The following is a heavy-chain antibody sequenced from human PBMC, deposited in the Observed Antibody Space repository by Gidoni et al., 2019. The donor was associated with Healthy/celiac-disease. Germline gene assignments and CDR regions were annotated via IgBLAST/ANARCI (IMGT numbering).Heavy chain of an antibody. J-gene: IGHJ4*02. CDR1: GGSISSGGYS. Sequence: QVQLQESGPGLVTPSQTLSLTCTVSGGSISSGGYSWSCIRQYPGKGLEWIGYIYYSGSTYYNPSLKIRVTISVDTSKNQFSLKLSSVTAADTAVYYCARDSSAYYDSSGYYYVFDYWGQGTLVTVSS. V-gene: IGHV4-31*03. D-gene: IGHD3-22*01. CDR3: ARDSSAYYDSSGYYYVFDY. CDR2: IYYSGST.